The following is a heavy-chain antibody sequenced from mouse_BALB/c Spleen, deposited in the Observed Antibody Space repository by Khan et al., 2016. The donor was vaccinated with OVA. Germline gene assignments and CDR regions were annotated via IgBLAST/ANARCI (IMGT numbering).Heavy chain of an antibody. V-gene: IGHV3-1*02. D-gene: IGHD1-2*01. CDR1: GYSITSGYG. CDR2: ISYSGST. CDR3: ARTARIKY. J-gene: IGHJ2*01. Sequence: EVQLQEPGPGLVKPSQSLSPTCTVTGYSITSGYGWHWIRQFPGNKLEWMGYISYSGSTNYNPSLKSRISITRDTSKNQFFLQLNSVTTEDTATXYCARTARIKYWGQGTTLTVSS.